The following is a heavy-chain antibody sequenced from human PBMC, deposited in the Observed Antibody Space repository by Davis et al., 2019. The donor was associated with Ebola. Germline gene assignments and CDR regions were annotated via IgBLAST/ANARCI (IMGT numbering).Heavy chain of an antibody. D-gene: IGHD5-18*01. CDR2: INPSGGST. Sequence: ASVKVSCKASGYTFTSYYMHWVRQAPGQGLEWMGIINPSGGSTSYAQKFQGRVTMTTDTSTSTAYMELRSLRSDDTAVYYCARVDEDTAMVGGYWGQGTLVTVSS. CDR3: ARVDEDTAMVGGY. J-gene: IGHJ4*02. V-gene: IGHV1-46*01. CDR1: GYTFTSYY.